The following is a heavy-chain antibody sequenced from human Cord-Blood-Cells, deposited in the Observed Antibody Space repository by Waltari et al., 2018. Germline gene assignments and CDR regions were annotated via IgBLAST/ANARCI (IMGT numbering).Heavy chain of an antibody. Sequence: QITLKESGPTLVKPTQPLTLTCTFSGFSLRTSGVVVGWIRQPPGKALEWLALIYWDDDKRYSPSLKSRLTITKDTSKNQVVLTMTNMDPVDTATYYCAPYGIVGATDAFDIWGQGTMVTVSS. D-gene: IGHD1-26*01. CDR2: IYWDDDK. J-gene: IGHJ3*02. V-gene: IGHV2-5*02. CDR1: GFSLRTSGVV. CDR3: APYGIVGATDAFDI.